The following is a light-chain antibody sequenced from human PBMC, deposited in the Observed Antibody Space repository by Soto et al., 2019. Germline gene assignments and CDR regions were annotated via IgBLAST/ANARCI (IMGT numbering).Light chain of an antibody. J-gene: IGKJ5*01. V-gene: IGKV1-9*01. CDR2: AAS. CDR1: QGISSY. Sequence: IQLTQSPASLSASLGDRVTITCRASQGISSYLAWYQQKPGKAPMLLIYAASTLQSGVPSRFSGSGSGTDFTLTISSLQPEYFATYYCQQYYSYPRAFGQRTRLEIK. CDR3: QQYYSYPRA.